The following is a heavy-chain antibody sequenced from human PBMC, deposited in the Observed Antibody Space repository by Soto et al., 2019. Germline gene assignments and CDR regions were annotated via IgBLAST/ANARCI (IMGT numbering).Heavy chain of an antibody. CDR1: GGSISSGGYY. V-gene: IGHV4-31*03. CDR3: ARGASPGTFWFDP. CDR2: IYYSGST. Sequence: PSETLSLTCTVSGGSISSGGYYWSWIRQHPGKGLEWIGYIYYSGSTYYNPSLKSRVTISVDTSKNQFSLKLSSVTAADTAVYYCARGASPGTFWFDPWGQGTLVTVSS. J-gene: IGHJ5*02. D-gene: IGHD6-13*01.